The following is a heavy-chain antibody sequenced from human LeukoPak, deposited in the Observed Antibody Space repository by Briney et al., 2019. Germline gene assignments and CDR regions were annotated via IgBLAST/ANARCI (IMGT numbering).Heavy chain of an antibody. CDR1: GGSISSGGYY. CDR3: AGFSSEAAPY. J-gene: IGHJ4*02. CDR2: IYYSGST. V-gene: IGHV4-31*03. D-gene: IGHD2-15*01. Sequence: KSSETLSLTCTVSGGSISSGGYYWSWIRQHPGKGLERIGYIYYSGSTYYNPSLKSRVTISVDTSKNQFSLKLSSVTAADTAVYYCAGFSSEAAPYWGQGTLVTVSS.